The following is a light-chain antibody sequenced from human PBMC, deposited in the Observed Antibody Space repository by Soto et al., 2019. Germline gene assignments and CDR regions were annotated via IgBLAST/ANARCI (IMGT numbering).Light chain of an antibody. CDR2: AAS. Sequence: DIQMTQSPSSLSASVGDRVTITCRASQSISSYLNWYQQKPGKAPKLLIYAASSLQIGVPSRFSGSGSGTDFTLTISSLQPEDFATYYCQQSYSTPPTTFGGGTKVEIK. J-gene: IGKJ4*01. CDR3: QQSYSTPPTT. CDR1: QSISSY. V-gene: IGKV1-39*01.